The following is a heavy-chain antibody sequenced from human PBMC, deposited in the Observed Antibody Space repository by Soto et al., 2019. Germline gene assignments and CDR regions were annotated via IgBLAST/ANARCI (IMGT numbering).Heavy chain of an antibody. V-gene: IGHV4-59*01. CDR1: GGSISSYY. D-gene: IGHD3-9*01. CDR2: ICYSGST. J-gene: IGHJ3*02. CDR3: ARVPGTYYDILTGYLPTDAFDI. Sequence: ASETRSLTGTVSGGSISSYYCIWSRHPAVKALERIGYICYSGSTNYNPSLKSRVTISVDTSKNQFSLKLSSVTAADTAVYYCARVPGTYYDILTGYLPTDAFDIWGQGTMVTVSS.